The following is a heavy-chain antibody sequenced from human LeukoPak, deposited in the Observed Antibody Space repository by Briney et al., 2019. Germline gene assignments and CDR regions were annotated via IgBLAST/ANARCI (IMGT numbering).Heavy chain of an antibody. D-gene: IGHD6-13*01. Sequence: GASVKVSCKASGYTFTGYYLHWVGQAPGQGLEWMGWINPNSGVTNFAQRFQGRVTMTRDTSISTSYMELSRLRSDDTAVYYCARQGALVKGIDYWGQGTLVTVSS. CDR3: ARQGALVKGIDY. CDR1: GYTFTGYY. V-gene: IGHV1-2*02. J-gene: IGHJ4*02. CDR2: INPNSGVT.